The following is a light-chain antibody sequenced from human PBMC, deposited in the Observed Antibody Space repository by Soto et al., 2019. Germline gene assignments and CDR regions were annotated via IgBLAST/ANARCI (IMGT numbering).Light chain of an antibody. CDR1: QGISSW. J-gene: IGKJ5*01. CDR2: DAT. CDR3: HQYDSLPPT. Sequence: DIQMTQSPSSVSASVGDRVTITCRASQGISSWLAWYQQKPGKAPKLLIFDATNLETGVPSRFSGGGSRTHFSFTISSLQPEDFATYYCHQYDSLPPTFGQGTRLEI. V-gene: IGKV1-33*01.